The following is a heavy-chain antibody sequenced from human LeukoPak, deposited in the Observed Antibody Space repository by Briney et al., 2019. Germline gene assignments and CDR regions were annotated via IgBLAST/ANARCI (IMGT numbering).Heavy chain of an antibody. J-gene: IGHJ4*02. Sequence: GGSLRLSCAASGFTFRDYYMNWIRQAPGKGLEWVSYISGSGSHISYADSVKGRFTISRDNAKNSLFLQMNSLRAEDTALYYCARDLSNGGFDYWGQGILVTFSS. V-gene: IGHV3-11*01. CDR1: GFTFRDYY. CDR3: ARDLSNGGFDY. D-gene: IGHD2-8*01. CDR2: ISGSGSHI.